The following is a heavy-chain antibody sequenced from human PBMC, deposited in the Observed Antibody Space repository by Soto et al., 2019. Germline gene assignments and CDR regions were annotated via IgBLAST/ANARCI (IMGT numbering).Heavy chain of an antibody. J-gene: IGHJ4*02. CDR3: ARDLTTATGAFDY. V-gene: IGHV3-21*01. Sequence: EVQLVESGGGLVKPGGSLRLSCAASGFSLSTYSMNWVRQAPGKGLEWVSSISSSSNNIYYADSVKGRFTISRDNAKYSLFLQVNSLRDEDTAVYFCARDLTTATGAFDYWGQGTLVTVSS. D-gene: IGHD6-13*01. CDR2: ISSSSNNI. CDR1: GFSLSTYS.